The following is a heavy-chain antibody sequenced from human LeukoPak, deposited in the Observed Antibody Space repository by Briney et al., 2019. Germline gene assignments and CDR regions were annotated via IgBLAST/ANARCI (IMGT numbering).Heavy chain of an antibody. V-gene: IGHV5-51*01. CDR1: GYSFTSYW. Sequence: GESLKISCKGSGYSFTSYWIGWVRQMPGKGLEWMGIIYPGDSDTRYSPSFQGQVTISADKSISTAYLQWSSLKASDTAMYYCARSTWIQQGGLLDAFDIWGQGTMVTVSS. CDR2: IYPGDSDT. J-gene: IGHJ3*02. CDR3: ARSTWIQQGGLLDAFDI. D-gene: IGHD5-18*01.